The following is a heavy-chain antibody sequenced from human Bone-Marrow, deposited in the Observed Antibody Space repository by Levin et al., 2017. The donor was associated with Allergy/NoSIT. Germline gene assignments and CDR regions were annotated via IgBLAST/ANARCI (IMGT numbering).Heavy chain of an antibody. J-gene: IGHJ4*02. D-gene: IGHD4/OR15-4a*01. CDR1: GFTFTNHW. CDR3: ARQGCSPHFDASHFAF. Sequence: GESLKISCKGSGFTFTNHWIGWVRQMPGKGLEWIGIIFPGDSDTRYSPSFEGHVSMSVDTSISTAFLQWSSLKDSDTAMSFRARQGCSPHFDASHFAFWGQGTLVTVSS. CDR2: IFPGDSDT. V-gene: IGHV5-51*01.